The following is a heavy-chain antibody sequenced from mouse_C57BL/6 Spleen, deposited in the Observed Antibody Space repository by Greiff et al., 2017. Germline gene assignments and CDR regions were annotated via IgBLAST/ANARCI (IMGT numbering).Heavy chain of an antibody. CDR2: IYWDDDK. J-gene: IGHJ4*01. CDR1: GFSLSTSGMG. D-gene: IGHD1-1*01. V-gene: IGHV8-12*01. CDR3: ARSAPYYYGSSNGAMDY. Sequence: QVTLKVSGPGILQSSQTLSLTCSFSGFSLSTSGMGVSWIRQPSGKGLEWLAHIYWDDDKRYNPFLKSRLTISKDTSRNQVFLKITRVDTADTATYYCARSAPYYYGSSNGAMDYWGQGTSVTVSS.